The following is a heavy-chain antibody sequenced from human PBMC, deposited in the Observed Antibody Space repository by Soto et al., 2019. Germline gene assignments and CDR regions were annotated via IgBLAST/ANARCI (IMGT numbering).Heavy chain of an antibody. V-gene: IGHV3-72*01. CDR1: GFTFSDHY. CDR2: TRNKANSYTT. D-gene: IGHD3-22*01. Sequence: GGSLRLSCAASGFTFSDHYMDWVRQAPGKGLEWVGRTRNKANSYTTEYAASVKGRFTISRDDSKNSLYLQMNSLKTEDTAVYYCARRGSGYSYGMDVWGQGTTVTVSS. J-gene: IGHJ6*02. CDR3: ARRGSGYSYGMDV.